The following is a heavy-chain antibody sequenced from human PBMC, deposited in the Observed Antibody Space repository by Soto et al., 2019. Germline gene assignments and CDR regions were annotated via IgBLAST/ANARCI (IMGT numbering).Heavy chain of an antibody. CDR3: ARHPSSPSGMDV. CDR1: GYSFTSYW. V-gene: IGHV5-10-1*01. Sequence: GESLKISCKGSGYSFTSYWISWVRQMPGKGLEWMGRIDPSDSYTNYSPSFQGHVTISADRSISTAYLQWSSLKASDTAMYYCARHPSSPSGMDVWGQGTTVTVS. J-gene: IGHJ6*02. CDR2: IDPSDSYT.